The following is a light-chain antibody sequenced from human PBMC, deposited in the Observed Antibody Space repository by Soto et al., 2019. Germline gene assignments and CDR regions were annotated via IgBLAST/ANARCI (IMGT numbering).Light chain of an antibody. V-gene: IGKV4-1*01. CDR2: GAS. J-gene: IGKJ1*01. CDR1: QSVLYSSNNKNY. CDR3: QQYGSSPRT. Sequence: DIVMTQSPDSLAVSLGERATINCKSSQSVLYSSNNKNYLAWYQQKPGQPPKLLIYGASSRATGIPDRFSGSGSGTDFTLTINGLEPEDFAVYYCQQYGSSPRTFGQGTKVDIK.